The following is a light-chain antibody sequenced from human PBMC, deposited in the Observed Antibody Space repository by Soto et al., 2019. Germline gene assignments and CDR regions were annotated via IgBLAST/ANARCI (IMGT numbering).Light chain of an antibody. CDR2: LNSDGSH. Sequence: QLVLTQSPSASASLGASVKLTCTLSSGHSSYAIAWHQQQPEKGPRYLMKLNSDGSHSKGDGIPDRFSGSSSGAERYLIISSLHFEDDADYYCQTWGTGIHVFGTGTQLTVL. J-gene: IGLJ7*01. CDR1: SGHSSYA. CDR3: QTWGTGIHV. V-gene: IGLV4-69*01.